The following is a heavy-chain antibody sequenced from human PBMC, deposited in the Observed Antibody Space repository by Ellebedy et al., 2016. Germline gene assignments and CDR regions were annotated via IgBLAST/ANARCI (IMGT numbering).Heavy chain of an antibody. Sequence: ASVKVSCKASGYTFTSYGISWVRQAPGQGLEWMGGIIPIFGTTNYAQKFQGRVTITADESTSTAYMELSSLRSEDTAVYYCAKWNGGWYAFEVWGQGTMVTVSS. J-gene: IGHJ3*01. D-gene: IGHD6-19*01. CDR3: AKWNGGWYAFEV. CDR2: IIPIFGTT. V-gene: IGHV1-69*13. CDR1: GYTFTSYG.